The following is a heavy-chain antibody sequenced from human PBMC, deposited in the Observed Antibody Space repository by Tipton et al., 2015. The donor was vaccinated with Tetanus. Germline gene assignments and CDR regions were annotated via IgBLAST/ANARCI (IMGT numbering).Heavy chain of an antibody. CDR3: ARDYPDFDY. V-gene: IGHV3-30*04. J-gene: IGHJ4*02. Sequence: SLRLSCAASGFSFGGSAIHWVRQAPGKGLEWVALISYDGINKYYADSVKGRITVSRDNSKNTLYLQMNSLRVEDTAVYYCARDYPDFDYWGQGTLVTVSS. CDR1: GFSFGGSA. CDR2: ISYDGINK. D-gene: IGHD3-16*02.